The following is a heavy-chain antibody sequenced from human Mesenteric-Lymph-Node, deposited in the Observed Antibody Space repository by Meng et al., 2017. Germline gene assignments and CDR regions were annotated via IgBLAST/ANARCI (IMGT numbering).Heavy chain of an antibody. CDR3: AKDLATMAD. D-gene: IGHD5-12*01. CDR1: GFTFNSYT. J-gene: IGHJ4*02. Sequence: VQLVGSGGGLVRPGGSLRLSCAAPGFTFNSYTMSWVRQAPGKGLAWVSTITGSGVSIYYADSVKGRFTISRDNSKNTLYLQMDSLRAEDTAVYYCAKDLATMADWGQGTLVTVSS. CDR2: ITGSGVSI. V-gene: IGHV3-23*04.